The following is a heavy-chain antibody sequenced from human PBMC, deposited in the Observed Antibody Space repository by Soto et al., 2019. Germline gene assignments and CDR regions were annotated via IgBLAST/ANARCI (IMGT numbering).Heavy chain of an antibody. D-gene: IGHD3-22*01. CDR2: ISWNSGSI. CDR3: AKDQTMIVVTGPSD. V-gene: IGHV3-9*01. Sequence: PGGSLRLSGAASGFNFDDYAMHWVGQAPGTGLEWVSGISWNSGSIGYADSVKGRFTISRDNAKNSLYLQMNSLRAEDTALYYCAKDQTMIVVTGPSDWGQGTLVTVSS. J-gene: IGHJ4*02. CDR1: GFNFDDYA.